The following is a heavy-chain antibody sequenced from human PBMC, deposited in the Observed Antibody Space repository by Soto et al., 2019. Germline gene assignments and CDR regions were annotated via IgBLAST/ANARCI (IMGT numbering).Heavy chain of an antibody. Sequence: PWWSLRLSCSASVFTFSSFGMHWFRQAPGKGLDWVVVISYDGSEKYYSDSVKGRFTISRDNSKNTLYLQMNSLRVEDTAVYYCVGGYYYYYYAMDVWGQGTTVTVSS. V-gene: IGHV3-30*03. CDR2: ISYDGSEK. CDR3: VGGYYYYYYAMDV. J-gene: IGHJ6*02. CDR1: VFTFSSFG.